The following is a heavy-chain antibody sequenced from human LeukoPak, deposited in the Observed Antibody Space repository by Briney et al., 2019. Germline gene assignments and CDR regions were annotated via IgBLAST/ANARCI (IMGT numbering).Heavy chain of an antibody. D-gene: IGHD2-2*01. CDR2: INPNSGGT. CDR3: ARLIVVVPAAHDAFDI. J-gene: IGHJ3*02. CDR1: GYTFTGYY. Sequence: ASVKVSCKASGYTFTGYYMHWVRQAPGQGLEWMGWINPNSGGTNYAQKFQGRVTMTRDTSISTAYMELSRLRSDDTAMYYCARLIVVVPAAHDAFDIWGQGTMVTVSS. V-gene: IGHV1-2*02.